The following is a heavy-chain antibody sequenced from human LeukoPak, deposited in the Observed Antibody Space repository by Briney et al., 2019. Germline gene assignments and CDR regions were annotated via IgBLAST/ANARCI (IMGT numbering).Heavy chain of an antibody. V-gene: IGHV3-53*01. CDR1: GFTVSSNY. J-gene: IGHJ3*02. Sequence: GGSLRLSCAASGFTVSSNYMSWVRQAPGQGLKWVSAIYSGGSTYYADSVKGRFTISRDNSKNTLYLQMNSLRAEDTAVYYCARDLPSYDYVWGSYRHDASDIWGQGTMVTVSS. CDR2: IYSGGST. D-gene: IGHD3-16*02. CDR3: ARDLPSYDYVWGSYRHDASDI.